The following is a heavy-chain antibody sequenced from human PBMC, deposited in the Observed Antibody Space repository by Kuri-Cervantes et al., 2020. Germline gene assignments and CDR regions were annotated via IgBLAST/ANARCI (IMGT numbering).Heavy chain of an antibody. CDR1: GFTVSDNY. CDR2: IYRGGST. V-gene: IGHV3-53*01. D-gene: IGHD3-10*01. CDR3: ARTSWFHWNFDL. J-gene: IGHJ2*01. Sequence: GGSLRLSCAASGFTVSDNYMTWVRQAPGKGLEWVSIIYRGGSTYYADSVKDRFTISRDNSKNTLFLQMNSLRVEDTAVYYCARTSWFHWNFDLWGRGTLVTVSS.